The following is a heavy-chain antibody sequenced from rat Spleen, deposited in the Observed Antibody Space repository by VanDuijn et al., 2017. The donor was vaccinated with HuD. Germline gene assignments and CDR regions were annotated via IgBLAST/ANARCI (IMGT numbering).Heavy chain of an antibody. J-gene: IGHJ2*01. CDR3: ARRHYGYTDYFDY. D-gene: IGHD1-9*01. CDR2: ISYVDSSVHSST. CDR1: GFTFTNYD. V-gene: IGHV5-29*01. Sequence: EVQLVESGGGLVQPGRSLKLPCAASGFTFTNYDMAWVRQAPTKGLEWVATISYVDSSVHSSTYYRDSVKGRFTISRDNAQSTLSLQMDSLRSEDTATYYCARRHYGYTDYFDYWGQGVMVTVSS.